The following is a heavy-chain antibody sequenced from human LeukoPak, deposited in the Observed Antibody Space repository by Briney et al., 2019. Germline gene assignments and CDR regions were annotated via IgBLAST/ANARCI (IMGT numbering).Heavy chain of an antibody. CDR3: ATVPRGWWPPTGRYYFDY. CDR1: GYTFDDYG. V-gene: IGHV3-20*04. Sequence: GESLRLSCAVSGYTFDDYGMSWVRQAPGKGLEWVSGINWNGGSTGYADSVKGRFTISRDNAKNSLYLQMNSLRAEDTALYYCATVPRGWWPPTGRYYFDYWGQGTLVTVSS. CDR2: INWNGGST. J-gene: IGHJ4*02. D-gene: IGHD2-15*01.